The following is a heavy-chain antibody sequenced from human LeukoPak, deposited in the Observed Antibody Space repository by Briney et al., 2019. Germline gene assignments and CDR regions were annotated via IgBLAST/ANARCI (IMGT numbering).Heavy chain of an antibody. V-gene: IGHV1-8*02. Sequence: ASVKVSCKASGYTFTSYGISWVRQATGQGLEWMGWMNPNSGNTGYAQKFQGRVTMTRNTSISTAYMELSSLRSEDTAVYYCARGYGIAVAGDFDYWGQGTLVTVSS. J-gene: IGHJ4*02. CDR1: GYTFTSYG. CDR3: ARGYGIAVAGDFDY. CDR2: MNPNSGNT. D-gene: IGHD6-19*01.